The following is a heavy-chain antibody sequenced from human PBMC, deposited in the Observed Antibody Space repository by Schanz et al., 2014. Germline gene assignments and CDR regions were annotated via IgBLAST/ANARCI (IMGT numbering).Heavy chain of an antibody. V-gene: IGHV3-23*04. CDR1: GFSFSRYA. D-gene: IGHD5-12*01. CDR3: ARKVVATIGGYYDN. CDR2: MNESHSTI. J-gene: IGHJ4*02. Sequence: EVQLAESGGGLVQPGGSLRISCTASGFSFSRYAMGWVRPARGKGLEWVSAMNESHSTIYYADSVRGRFTIARDNAENTLFLQMNSLRAEDTAVYYCARKVVATIGGYYDNWGQGTLVIVSS.